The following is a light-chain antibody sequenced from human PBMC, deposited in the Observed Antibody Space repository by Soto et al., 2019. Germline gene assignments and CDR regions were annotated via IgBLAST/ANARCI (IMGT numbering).Light chain of an antibody. J-gene: IGKJ2*01. CDR1: QSVSSVS. CDR3: QQYGGSPLVT. V-gene: IGKV3-20*01. CDR2: GAS. Sequence: EIVLTQSPGTLSLSPGERATLSCRASQSVSSVSLAWYQQKPGQAPRFLVYGASTRATGIPDRFSGSGSGTDFTLTISRLEPEDFAVYYCQQYGGSPLVTFGQGTKLEIK.